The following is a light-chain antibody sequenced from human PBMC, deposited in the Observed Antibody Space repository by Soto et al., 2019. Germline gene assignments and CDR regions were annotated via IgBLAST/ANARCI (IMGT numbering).Light chain of an antibody. CDR2: AAS. CDR3: QQLNSYGT. Sequence: DIQLTQSPSFLSASVGDRVTITCRASQGISSYLAWYQQKPGKAPKLLIYAASTLQSGVPSRFSGSGSGTEFTLTISSLQPEDFATYYCQQLNSYGTFGQGTRWIS. V-gene: IGKV1-9*01. CDR1: QGISSY. J-gene: IGKJ1*01.